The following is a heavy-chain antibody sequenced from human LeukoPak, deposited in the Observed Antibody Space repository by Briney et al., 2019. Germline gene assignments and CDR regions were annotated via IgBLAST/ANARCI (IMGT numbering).Heavy chain of an antibody. CDR3: ARSIGGYGDLPFDY. CDR1: GGSISSSSYY. D-gene: IGHD4-17*01. V-gene: IGHV4-39*01. CDR2: IYYSGST. Sequence: SETLSLTCTVSGGSISSSSYYWGWIRQPPGKGLEWIGSIYYSGSTYYNPSLKSRVTISVDTSKNQFSLKLSSVTAADTAVYYCARSIGGYGDLPFDYWGQGTLITVSS. J-gene: IGHJ4*02.